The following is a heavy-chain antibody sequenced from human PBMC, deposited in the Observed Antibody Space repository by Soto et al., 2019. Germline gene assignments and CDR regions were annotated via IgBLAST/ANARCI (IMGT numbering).Heavy chain of an antibody. CDR3: ARAADSGYYGSGRRYYFDY. J-gene: IGHJ4*02. Sequence: SETLSLTCAVYGGSFSGYYWSWIRQPPGKGLEWIGEINHSGSTNYNPSLKSRVTISVDTSKNQFSLKLSSVTAADTAVYYCARAADSGYYGSGRRYYFDYWGQGTLVTVSS. CDR1: GGSFSGYY. V-gene: IGHV4-34*01. CDR2: INHSGST. D-gene: IGHD3-10*01.